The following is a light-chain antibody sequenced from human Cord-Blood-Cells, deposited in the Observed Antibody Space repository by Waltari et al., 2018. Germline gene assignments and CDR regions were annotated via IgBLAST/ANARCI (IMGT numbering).Light chain of an antibody. Sequence: CPLTPPRSVPGSPGQSVTLPRSGNNSCGGGYQCVSWYQQPPGKAPKLMIYDVSKRPSGVPDRFSGSKSDNTASLTISGLQAEDEADYYCCSYAGSYTLVFGGWTKLTVL. CDR3: CSYAGSYTLV. CDR2: DVS. J-gene: IGLJ2*01. CDR1: NSCGGGYQC. V-gene: IGLV2-11*01.